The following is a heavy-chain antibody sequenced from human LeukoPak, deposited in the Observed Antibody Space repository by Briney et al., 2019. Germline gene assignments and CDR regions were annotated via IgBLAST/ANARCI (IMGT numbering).Heavy chain of an antibody. V-gene: IGHV3-7*01. CDR1: GFTFSNYW. J-gene: IGHJ4*02. Sequence: GGSLRLSCAASGFTFSNYWMSWVRQAPGKGLEWVASINEDGSGKYSVDSVKGRFTISRDNARNSLYLQMNSVRVEDTALYFCARGRSIANWGQGTLVTVSS. CDR2: INEDGSGK. CDR3: ARGRSIAN.